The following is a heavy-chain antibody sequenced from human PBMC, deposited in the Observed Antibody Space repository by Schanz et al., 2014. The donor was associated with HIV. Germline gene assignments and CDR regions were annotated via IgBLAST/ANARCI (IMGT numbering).Heavy chain of an antibody. D-gene: IGHD3-16*01. CDR1: GFTFSSYA. Sequence: MQLLESGGGLVQPGGSLRLSCAASGFTFSSYAMTWVRQAPGKGLDWVSTISGSDGDTYYADSVKGRFTISRDNSRNTLFLQMDSLRVDDTAVYYCAQMGAFAAFDIWGHGTVVTVSS. J-gene: IGHJ3*02. CDR2: ISGSDGDT. CDR3: AQMGAFAAFDI. V-gene: IGHV3-23*01.